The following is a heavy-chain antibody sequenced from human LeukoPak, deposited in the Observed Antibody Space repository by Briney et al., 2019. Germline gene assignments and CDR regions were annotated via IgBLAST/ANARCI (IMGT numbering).Heavy chain of an antibody. J-gene: IGHJ4*02. CDR1: GFTFATYS. CDR3: ARGHTAVTRHFDF. CDR2: ISSGSSAI. Sequence: PGGSLRLSCEASGFTFATYSMTWVRQAPGKGLEWVSIISSGSSAIFSADALKGRFTISRDDAKNLLYLDMNSLRAEDTAVYYCARGHTAVTRHFDFWGQGTLVTVSS. D-gene: IGHD4-17*01. V-gene: IGHV3-21*01.